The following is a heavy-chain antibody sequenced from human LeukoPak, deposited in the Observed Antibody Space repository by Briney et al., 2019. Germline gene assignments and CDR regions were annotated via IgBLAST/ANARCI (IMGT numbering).Heavy chain of an antibody. V-gene: IGHV3-74*01. CDR1: GFTFSSFW. Sequence: GGSLRLSCAASGFTFSSFWMHWVRQAPGKGLVWVSRINSDGSSTSYADSVKGRFTISRDNAKNSLYLQMNSLRAEDTAVYYCARAFGVVGATNPGYWGQGTLVPAAS. CDR2: INSDGSST. CDR3: ARAFGVVGATNPGY. J-gene: IGHJ4*02. D-gene: IGHD1-26*01.